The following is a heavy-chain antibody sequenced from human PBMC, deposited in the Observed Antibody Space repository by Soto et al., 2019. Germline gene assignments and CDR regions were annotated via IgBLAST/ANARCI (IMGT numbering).Heavy chain of an antibody. V-gene: IGHV3-15*07. Sequence: GGSLRLSCAASGFTFSNAWMNWVRQAPGKGLEWVGRIKSKTDGGTTDYAAPVKGRFTISRDDSKNTLYLQMNSLKTEDTAVYYCTTARLTRSYFSHYYYGMDVWGQGTTVTVSS. J-gene: IGHJ6*02. CDR1: GFTFSNAW. CDR3: TTARLTRSYFSHYYYGMDV. D-gene: IGHD1-26*01. CDR2: IKSKTDGGTT.